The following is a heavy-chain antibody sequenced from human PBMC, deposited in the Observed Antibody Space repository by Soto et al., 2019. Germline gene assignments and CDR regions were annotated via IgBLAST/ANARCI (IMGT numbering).Heavy chain of an antibody. D-gene: IGHD5-12*01. J-gene: IGHJ4*02. CDR2: TYYRSKWYN. Sequence: SQTLSLTCAISGDSVSSNSAAWNWIRQSPSRGLEWLGRTYYRSKWYNDYAVSVKSRITINPDTTKNQFYLQLNSVTPEDTALYYLARDVPIYSGYDYLDYWGQGTLVTVSS. V-gene: IGHV6-1*01. CDR3: ARDVPIYSGYDYLDY. CDR1: GDSVSSNSAA.